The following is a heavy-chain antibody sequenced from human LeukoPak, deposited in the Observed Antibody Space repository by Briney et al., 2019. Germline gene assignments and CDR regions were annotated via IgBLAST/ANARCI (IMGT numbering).Heavy chain of an antibody. CDR3: ARDVSSYYDILTGYYNVYYFDY. CDR2: ISAYNGNT. Sequence: GASVKVSCKASGYTFTSYGTSWVRQAPGQGLEWMGWISAYNGNTNYAQKLQGRVTMTTDTSTSTAYMELRSLRSDDTAVYYCARDVSSYYDILTGYYNVYYFDYWGQGTLVTVSS. J-gene: IGHJ4*02. D-gene: IGHD3-9*01. V-gene: IGHV1-18*01. CDR1: GYTFTSYG.